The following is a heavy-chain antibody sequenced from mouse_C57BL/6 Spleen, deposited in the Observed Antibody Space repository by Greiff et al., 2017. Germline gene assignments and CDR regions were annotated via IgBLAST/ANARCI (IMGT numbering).Heavy chain of an antibody. CDR2: ISYDGSN. Sequence: VQLQESGPGLVKPSQSLSLTCPVTGYSITSDYYWNWIRQFPGNKLEWMGYISYDGSNNYHPSLKNRISITRDKSKNPFFLKLNSVTTEDTATDYCSRDVSSWFAYWGQGTLVTVSA. CDR3: SRDVSSWFAY. V-gene: IGHV3-6*01. J-gene: IGHJ3*01. CDR1: GYSITSDYY.